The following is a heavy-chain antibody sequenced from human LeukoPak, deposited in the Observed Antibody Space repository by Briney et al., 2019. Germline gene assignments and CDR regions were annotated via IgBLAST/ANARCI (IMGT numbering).Heavy chain of an antibody. CDR3: ARVLETDCTGGSCYSGLDY. J-gene: IGHJ4*02. Sequence: PGGSLRLSCAASGFTFSRYNMNWVRQAPGKGLEWVSSISRTSCYIYYADSVKGRFTISRDNAQNSLYLQMNSLRVEDTAVYYCARVLETDCTGGSCYSGLDYWGQGALVTVSS. CDR1: GFTFSRYN. CDR2: ISRTSCYI. D-gene: IGHD2-15*01. V-gene: IGHV3-21*01.